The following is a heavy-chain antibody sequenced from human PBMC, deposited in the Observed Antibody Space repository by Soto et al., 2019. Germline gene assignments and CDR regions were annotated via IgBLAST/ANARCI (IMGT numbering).Heavy chain of an antibody. CDR1: GFTFSTYA. CDR2: ISGSAGKT. J-gene: IGHJ2*01. CDR3: AKEPRSNGYFDL. Sequence: EVQLLESGGDLVQPGGSLRLSCAASGFTFSTYAMSWVRQAPGKGLEWVSAISGSAGKTYYADSVKGRFTISRDNSKNARYLQMNSLRADVTAVYCCAKEPRSNGYFDLWGRGTMVTVSS. D-gene: IGHD3-16*01. V-gene: IGHV3-23*01.